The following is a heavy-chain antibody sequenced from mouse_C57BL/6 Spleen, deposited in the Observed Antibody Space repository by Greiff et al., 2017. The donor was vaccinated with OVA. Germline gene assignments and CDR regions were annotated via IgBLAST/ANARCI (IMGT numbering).Heavy chain of an antibody. CDR1: GYTFTDYY. D-gene: IGHD1-1*01. V-gene: IGHV1-26*01. CDR2: INPNNGGT. Sequence: VQLQQSGPELVKPGASVEISCKASGYTFTDYYMNWVKQSHGKSLEWIGDINPNNGGTSYNQKFKGKATLTVDKSSSTAYMELRSLTSEDSAVYYCARRTTVVGGTYYFDYWGQGTTLTVSS. J-gene: IGHJ2*01. CDR3: ARRTTVVGGTYYFDY.